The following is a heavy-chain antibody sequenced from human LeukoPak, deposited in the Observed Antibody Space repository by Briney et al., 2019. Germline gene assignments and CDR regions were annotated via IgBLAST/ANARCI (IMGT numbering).Heavy chain of an antibody. Sequence: GGSLRLSCAASGFTFNSHEMNWVRQAPGKGLEWVSYISSGGTTTYYADSVNGRFTISRDNAKNSLNLQMSSLRAEDTAVYYCASPSSGVTGFDYWGQGTLVTVSS. D-gene: IGHD6-19*01. CDR3: ASPSSGVTGFDY. CDR1: GFTFNSHE. CDR2: ISSGGTTT. V-gene: IGHV3-48*03. J-gene: IGHJ4*02.